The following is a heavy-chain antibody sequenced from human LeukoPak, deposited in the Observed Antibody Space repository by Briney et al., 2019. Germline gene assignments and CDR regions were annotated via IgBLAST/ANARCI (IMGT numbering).Heavy chain of an antibody. J-gene: IGHJ3*02. Sequence: ASVKVSCKASGYTFTSYDINWVRQATGQGLEWMGWMNPNSGNTGYAQKFQGRVTMTRDTSTSTVYMELSSLRSEDTAVYYCATLRYCSSTSCYLNAFDIWGQGTMVTVSS. D-gene: IGHD2-2*01. CDR1: GYTFTSYD. CDR3: ATLRYCSSTSCYLNAFDI. CDR2: MNPNSGNT. V-gene: IGHV1-8*01.